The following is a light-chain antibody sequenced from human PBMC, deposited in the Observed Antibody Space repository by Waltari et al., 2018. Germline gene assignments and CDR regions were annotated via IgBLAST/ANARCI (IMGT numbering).Light chain of an antibody. CDR1: QSVDIIY. CDR3: QQYGAARYT. Sequence: EIVLTQSPGTLSVSPGESATLSCRTSQSVDIIYISWYQQKPGQAPRLLILGASSRATCVPDRFSDNGSGTRFTLTISRLEPEDFAVYYCQQYGAARYTFGPGTRLDLK. V-gene: IGKV3-20*01. J-gene: IGKJ3*01. CDR2: GAS.